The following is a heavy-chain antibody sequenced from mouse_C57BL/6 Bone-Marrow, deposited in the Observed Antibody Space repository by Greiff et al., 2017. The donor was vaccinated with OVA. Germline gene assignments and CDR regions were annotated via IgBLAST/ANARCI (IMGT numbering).Heavy chain of an antibody. V-gene: IGHV1-55*01. D-gene: IGHD1-1*01. J-gene: IGHJ2*01. CDR2: IYPGSGST. Sequence: VKLQQPGAELVKPGASVKMSCKASGYTFTSYWITWVKQRPGQGLEWIGDIYPGSGSTNYNEKFKSKATLTVDTSSSTAYMQLSSLTSEDSAVYYCARPYYYGSSYDDYWGQGTTLTVSS. CDR1: GYTFTSYW. CDR3: ARPYYYGSSYDDY.